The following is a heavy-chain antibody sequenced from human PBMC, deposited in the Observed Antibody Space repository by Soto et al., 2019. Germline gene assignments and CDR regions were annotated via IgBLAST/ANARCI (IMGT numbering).Heavy chain of an antibody. CDR1: GFIFSSYA. D-gene: IGHD2-2*01. CDR2: ISYEGSSQ. J-gene: IGHJ4*02. V-gene: IGHV3-30*04. Sequence: QVQLVESGGGVVQPERSLRLSCAASGFIFSSYAMNWVRQAPGKGLAWVALISYEGSSQYYADSVKGRFTISRDSSKNTLYLHMNSLGAADTAVYYCGRCTSTSCHLGSDYWGQGTLVTVSS. CDR3: GRCTSTSCHLGSDY.